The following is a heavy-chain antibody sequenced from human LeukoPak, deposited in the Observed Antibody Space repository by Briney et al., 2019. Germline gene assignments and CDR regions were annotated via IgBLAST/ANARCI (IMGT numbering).Heavy chain of an antibody. Sequence: GSLKISCKGSGYSFTSYWIGWVRQMPGKGLEWMGIIYCGDSDTRYSPSFQGQVTISADKSISTAYLQWSSLKASDTAMYYCARQTAVAATDYWGQGTLVTVSS. D-gene: IGHD6-19*01. V-gene: IGHV5-51*01. CDR1: GYSFTSYW. J-gene: IGHJ4*02. CDR2: IYCGDSDT. CDR3: ARQTAVAATDY.